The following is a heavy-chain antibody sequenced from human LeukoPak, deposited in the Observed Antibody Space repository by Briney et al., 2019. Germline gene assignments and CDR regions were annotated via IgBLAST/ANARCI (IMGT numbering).Heavy chain of an antibody. V-gene: IGHV3-9*01. CDR1: GFTFDDYA. J-gene: IGHJ3*02. D-gene: IGHD1-26*01. CDR2: ISWNSGSI. Sequence: GGSLRLSCAASGFTFDDYAMHWVRQAPGKGLEWVSGISWNSGSIGYADSVKGRFTISRDNAKNSLYLQMNSLRAEDTALYYCAKDIKVRHSGSSTAAFDIWGQGTMVTVSS. CDR3: AKDIKVRHSGSSTAAFDI.